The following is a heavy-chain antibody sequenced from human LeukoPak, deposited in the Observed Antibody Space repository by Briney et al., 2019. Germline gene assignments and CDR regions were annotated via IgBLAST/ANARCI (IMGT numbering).Heavy chain of an antibody. CDR1: GYTLTELS. V-gene: IGHV1-24*01. J-gene: IGHJ4*02. CDR2: FDPEDGET. D-gene: IGHD1-26*01. Sequence: ASVKVSCKVSGYTLTELSMHWVRQAPGKGLKWMGGFDPEDGETIYAQKFQGRVTMTEDTSTDTAHMELSSLKAEDTAVYYCARDWESGSPSWGQGTLVTVSS. CDR3: ARDWESGSPS.